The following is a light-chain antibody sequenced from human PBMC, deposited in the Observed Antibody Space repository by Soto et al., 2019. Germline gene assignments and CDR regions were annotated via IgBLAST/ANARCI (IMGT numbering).Light chain of an antibody. CDR2: EGS. V-gene: IGLV2-23*01. Sequence: QSVLTQPASVSGSPGQSITISCTGTSSDVGSYNLVSWYQQHPGKAPKLMIYEGSKRPSGVSNRFSGSKSGNTASLTISGLQAEDEAHYYCCSYATYNMILGGGTKLTVL. CDR3: CSYATYNMI. J-gene: IGLJ2*01. CDR1: SSDVGSYNL.